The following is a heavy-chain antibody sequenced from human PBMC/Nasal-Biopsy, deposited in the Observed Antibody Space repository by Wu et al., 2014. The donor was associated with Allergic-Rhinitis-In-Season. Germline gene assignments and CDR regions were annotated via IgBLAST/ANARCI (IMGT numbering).Heavy chain of an antibody. CDR2: IYWDDDK. V-gene: IGHV2-5*08. Sequence: ALVKPTQTLTLTCTVSGFSLTTGGMSISWIRQPAGRRVALIYWDDDKRYRPSLKSRLTITKDTSKNQVVLTMTNMDPVDTATYYCAYRPGSSSQYAYFDSWGQGTLVTVSS. J-gene: IGHJ4*02. CDR1: GFSLTTGGMS. CDR3: AYRPGSSSQYAYFDS. D-gene: IGHD6-13*01.